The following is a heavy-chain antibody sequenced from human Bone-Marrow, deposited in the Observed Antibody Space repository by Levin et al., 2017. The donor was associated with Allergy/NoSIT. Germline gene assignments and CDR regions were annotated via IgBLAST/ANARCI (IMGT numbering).Heavy chain of an antibody. Sequence: GGSLRLSCAASGFTFSSYAMHWVRQAPGKGLEWVAVISYDGSNKYYADSVKGRFTISRDNSKNTLYLQMNSLRAEDTAVYYCASDSELFDYWGQGTLVTVSS. V-gene: IGHV3-30-3*01. CDR1: GFTFSSYA. CDR2: ISYDGSNK. D-gene: IGHD3-10*01. J-gene: IGHJ4*02. CDR3: ASDSELFDY.